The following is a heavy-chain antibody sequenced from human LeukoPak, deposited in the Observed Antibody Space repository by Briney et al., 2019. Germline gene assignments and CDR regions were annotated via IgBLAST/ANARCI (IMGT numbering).Heavy chain of an antibody. J-gene: IGHJ4*02. CDR1: GGTFSSYA. V-gene: IGHV1-69*13. D-gene: IGHD3-22*01. CDR2: IIPIFGTA. Sequence: ASVKVSCKASGGTFSSYAISWVRQAPGQGLEWMGGIIPIFGTANYAQKFQGRVTITADESTSTAYMELSSLRSEDTAVYYCARDGGGRDSSGVDYWGQGTLVTVSS. CDR3: ARDGGGRDSSGVDY.